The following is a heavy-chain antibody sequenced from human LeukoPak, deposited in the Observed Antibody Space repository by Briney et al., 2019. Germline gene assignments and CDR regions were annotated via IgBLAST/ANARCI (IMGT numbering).Heavy chain of an antibody. Sequence: GGSLRVSCASSGFTFTRYLMNWVRQAPGKGLEWVALINPDESQANFVDSVKGRFTISRDTAEISLYLQMNSLRAEDTAVYYCARVLGYGALDPWGQGTLVTVSS. J-gene: IGHJ5*02. CDR3: ARVLGYGALDP. CDR2: INPDESQA. D-gene: IGHD4-17*01. V-gene: IGHV3-7*01. CDR1: GFTFTRYL.